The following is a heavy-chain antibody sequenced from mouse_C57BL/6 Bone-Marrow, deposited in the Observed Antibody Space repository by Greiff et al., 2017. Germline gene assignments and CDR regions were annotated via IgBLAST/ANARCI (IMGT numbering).Heavy chain of an antibody. D-gene: IGHD1-1*01. CDR3: ARSGYYYGNRFAY. CDR2: INPSSGYT. J-gene: IGHJ3*01. V-gene: IGHV1-4*01. CDR1: GYTFTSYT. Sequence: VQLQQSGAELARPGASVKMSCKASGYTFTSYTMHWVKQRPGQGLEWIGYINPSSGYTKYNQKFKDKATLTADKSSTTAYMQLSSLTSEDSAVYYCARSGYYYGNRFAYWGQGTLVTVSA.